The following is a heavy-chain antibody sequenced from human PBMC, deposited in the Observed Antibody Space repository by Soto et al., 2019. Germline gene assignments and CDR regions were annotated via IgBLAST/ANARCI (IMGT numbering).Heavy chain of an antibody. V-gene: IGHV3-53*05. CDR3: ARDFTGWPPDGVDS. CDR2: IYDGGST. Sequence: GGSLRLSCAASGFTVSNNYMSWVRQAPGKGLEWVSVIYDGGSTYYAESVKDRFAISRDNSKNTLYLQMNSLTSDDTAVYYCARDFTGWPPDGVDSWGQGTLVTVSS. CDR1: GFTVSNNY. J-gene: IGHJ4*02. D-gene: IGHD3-16*01.